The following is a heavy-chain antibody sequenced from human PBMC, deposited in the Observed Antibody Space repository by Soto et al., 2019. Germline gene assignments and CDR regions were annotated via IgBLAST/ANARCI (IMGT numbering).Heavy chain of an antibody. V-gene: IGHV1-3*01. D-gene: IGHD3-22*01. Sequence: SVKSYYNASGYTVARYDMHFVRQAPGQRLEWMGWINVSNGNTRYSQKFQGRLTLTRDTPGNTAYLELNSLISEDTAVYYCATPQDYDACLDSWAQGTLVNVSS. CDR3: ATPQDYDACLDS. CDR1: GYTVARYD. J-gene: IGHJ4*02. CDR2: INVSNGNT.